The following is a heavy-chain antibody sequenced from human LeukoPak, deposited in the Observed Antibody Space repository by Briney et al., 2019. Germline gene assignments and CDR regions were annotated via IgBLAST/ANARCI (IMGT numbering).Heavy chain of an antibody. J-gene: IGHJ4*02. CDR3: ARQGRIAADY. V-gene: IGHV5-51*01. Sequence: GESLKISCKVSGYRFTNYWIAWVRQMPGKGLEWMGIIYPGDSDTRYSPSFQGQVTISADKSISTAYLQWSSLKASDTAMYYCARQGRIAADYWGQGTLVTVSS. CDR2: IYPGDSDT. CDR1: GYRFTNYW. D-gene: IGHD6-13*01.